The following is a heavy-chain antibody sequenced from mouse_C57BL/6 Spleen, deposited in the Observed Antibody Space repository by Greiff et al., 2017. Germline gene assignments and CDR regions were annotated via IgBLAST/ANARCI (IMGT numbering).Heavy chain of an antibody. CDR3: ARGEYYDY. CDR1: GYSITSGYY. J-gene: IGHJ2*01. Sequence: EVKLQESGPGLVKPSQSLSLTCSVTGYSITSGYYWNWIRQFPGNKLEWMGYISYDGSNNYNPSLKNRISITRDTSKNQFFLKLNSVTTEDTSTYDSARGEYYDYWGQGTTLTVSS. CDR2: ISYDGSN. V-gene: IGHV3-6*01.